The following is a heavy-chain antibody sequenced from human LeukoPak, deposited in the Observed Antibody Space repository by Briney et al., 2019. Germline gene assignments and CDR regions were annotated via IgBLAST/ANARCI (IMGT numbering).Heavy chain of an antibody. J-gene: IGHJ4*02. CDR1: GFTFSSYW. CDR3: ARLRWLVEGGYFDY. CDR2: IKQDGSEK. Sequence: HPGGSLRLSCAASGFTFSSYWMTWVRQAPGKGLEWVANIKQDGSEKYYVDSVKGRFTISRDNAKNSLYLQMNSLRAEDTAVHYCARLRWLVEGGYFDYWGQGTLVTVSS. D-gene: IGHD6-19*01. V-gene: IGHV3-7*01.